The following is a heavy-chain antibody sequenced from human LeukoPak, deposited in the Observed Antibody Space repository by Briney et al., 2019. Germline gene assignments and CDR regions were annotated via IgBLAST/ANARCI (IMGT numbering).Heavy chain of an antibody. CDR2: IDHSGST. D-gene: IGHD6-19*01. J-gene: IGHJ4*02. CDR1: GHSISSGYY. Sequence: SETLSLTCTVYGHSISSGYYWGWIRQPPGKGLEWTGSIDHSGSTYYNPSLKSRITISVDTSKNQFSLKLISVTAADTAVYYCARDSALAQAVMFDYWGQGTPVTVSS. V-gene: IGHV4-38-2*02. CDR3: ARDSALAQAVMFDY.